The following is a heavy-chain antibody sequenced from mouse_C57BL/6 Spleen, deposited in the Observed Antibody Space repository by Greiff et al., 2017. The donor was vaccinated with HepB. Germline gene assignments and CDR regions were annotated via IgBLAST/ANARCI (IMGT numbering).Heavy chain of an antibody. J-gene: IGHJ2*01. Sequence: VQLQQSGPELVKPGASVKISCKASGYAFSSSWMNWVKQRPGKGLEWIGRIYPGDGDTNYNGKFKGKATLTADKSSSTAYMQRSSLTSEDSAVYFCARSGDYYGLYYFDYWGQGTTLTVSS. CDR3: ARSGDYYGLYYFDY. D-gene: IGHD1-1*01. V-gene: IGHV1-82*01. CDR1: GYAFSSSW. CDR2: IYPGDGDT.